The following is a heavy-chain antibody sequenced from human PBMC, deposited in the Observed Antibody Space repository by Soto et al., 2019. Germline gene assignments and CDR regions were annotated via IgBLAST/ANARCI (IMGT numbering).Heavy chain of an antibody. V-gene: IGHV1-46*01. CDR1: RDSFTSYY. CDR2: INPHGGST. CDR3: ARSSGGNFGIIIEGTNWFAP. D-gene: IGHD1-26*01. J-gene: IGHJ5*02. Sequence: ASVKVSCKSPRDSFTSYYINGVRQAPGQGLEWMGVINPHGGSTAYAQKFKGRVTLTRDTSASTVYMEVSSLTSEDTAMYYCARSSGGNFGIIIEGTNWFAPWGQGTLVTVSS.